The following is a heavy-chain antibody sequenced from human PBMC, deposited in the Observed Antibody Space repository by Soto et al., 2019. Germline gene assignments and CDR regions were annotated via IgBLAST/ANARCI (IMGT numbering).Heavy chain of an antibody. CDR3: ATLRIGEGNY. V-gene: IGHV4-39*01. J-gene: IGHJ4*02. D-gene: IGHD3-10*01. CDR1: GDSISSSSYH. Sequence: QLQLQESGPGLVKPSETMSLTCTVSGDSISSSSYHWGWIRQHPGKGMGWTGSIYYSGSTYYNPSLRGRVNLSVDTSNNLFSRMLSSVTAPATAVYSCATLRIGEGNYWGQGTLVTVSS. CDR2: IYYSGST.